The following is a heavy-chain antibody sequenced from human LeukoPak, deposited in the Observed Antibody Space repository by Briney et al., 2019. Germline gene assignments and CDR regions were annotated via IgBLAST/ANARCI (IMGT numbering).Heavy chain of an antibody. CDR3: ARSKYYDLWSGPYPIYYYYYYMDV. CDR1: GGTFSSYA. CDR2: IIPIFGTA. V-gene: IGHV1-69*13. Sequence: ASVTDSCKASGGTFSSYAISWVRQAPGQGLEWMGGIIPIFGTANYAQKFQGRVTITADESTSTAYTELSSLRSEDTAVYYCARSKYYDLWSGPYPIYYYYYYMDVWGKGTTVTVSS. J-gene: IGHJ6*03. D-gene: IGHD3-3*01.